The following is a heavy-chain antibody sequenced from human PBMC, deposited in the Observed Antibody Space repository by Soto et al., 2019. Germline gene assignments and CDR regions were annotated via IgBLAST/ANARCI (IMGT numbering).Heavy chain of an antibody. CDR1: GGSISSYY. Sequence: KASETLSLTCTVSGGSISSYYWSWVRQPPGKGLEWIGYMYYSGSTNYNPSLKSRVTMSVDTSKKRFSLKLTSVTAADTAIYYCARDAAVPGESDRFDYWGRGILVTVSS. V-gene: IGHV4-59*01. D-gene: IGHD6-19*01. CDR3: ARDAAVPGESDRFDY. J-gene: IGHJ4*02. CDR2: MYYSGST.